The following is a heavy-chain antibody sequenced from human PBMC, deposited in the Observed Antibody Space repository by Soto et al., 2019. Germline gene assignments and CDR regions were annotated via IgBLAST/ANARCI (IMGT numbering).Heavy chain of an antibody. CDR3: ARSTIAPRLFMYPFDS. Sequence: PSETLSLTCTVSSASISSSSYTWGWIRQPPGKGLECIGNIYYDGNTYYNPSLKSRVTISLDTSKNQFSLRLNSVTAADTAVYYCARSTIAPRLFMYPFDSWGQGTLVTVSS. D-gene: IGHD6-6*01. V-gene: IGHV4-39*01. CDR1: SASISSSSYT. CDR2: IYYDGNT. J-gene: IGHJ4*02.